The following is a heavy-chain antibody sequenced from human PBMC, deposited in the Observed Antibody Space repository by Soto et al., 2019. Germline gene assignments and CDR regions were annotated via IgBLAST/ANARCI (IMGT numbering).Heavy chain of an antibody. CDR2: ISSSSSYI. CDR3: ARSVRFLEWLIPIRGDQVYYFDY. D-gene: IGHD3-3*01. CDR1: GFTFSSYS. V-gene: IGHV3-21*01. Sequence: PGGSLRLSCAASGFTFSSYSMKWVRHAPGKGLEWGSSISSSSSYIYYADSVRGRFTISRDNAKNSLYLQMNSLRAEDTAVYYCARSVRFLEWLIPIRGDQVYYFDYWGQGTLVTVSS. J-gene: IGHJ4*02.